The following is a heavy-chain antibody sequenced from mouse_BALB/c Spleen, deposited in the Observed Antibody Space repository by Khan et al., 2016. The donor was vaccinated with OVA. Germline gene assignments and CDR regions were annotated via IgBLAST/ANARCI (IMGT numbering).Heavy chain of an antibody. CDR1: GYTFTSHT. V-gene: IGHV1-4*01. J-gene: IGHJ4*01. CDR3: ARRTTEYAMDY. CDR2: INPRGGYT. D-gene: IGHD2-14*01. Sequence: VQLQQSGAELARPGASVKMSCKASGYTFTSHTMHWVKQRPGQGLEWIGYINPRGGYTNYNQKFNDKATLTADKSSSTAYMQLSSLTSEDSAVYYCARRTTEYAMDYWGQGTSVTVSS.